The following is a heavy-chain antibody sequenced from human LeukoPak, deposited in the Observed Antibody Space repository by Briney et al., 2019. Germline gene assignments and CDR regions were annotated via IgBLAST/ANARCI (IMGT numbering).Heavy chain of an antibody. V-gene: IGHV4-59*01. D-gene: IGHD6-13*01. CDR1: GDSISNYY. CDR2: IYYSGST. CDR3: AREVVAAPGTVDY. J-gene: IGHJ4*01. Sequence: ETLSLTCTVSGDSISNYYWSWIRQPPGKGLEWIGYIYYSGSTNYNPSLKSRVTISVDTSKNQFSLKLSSVTAADTAVYYCAREVVAAPGTVDYWGQGTLVTVSS.